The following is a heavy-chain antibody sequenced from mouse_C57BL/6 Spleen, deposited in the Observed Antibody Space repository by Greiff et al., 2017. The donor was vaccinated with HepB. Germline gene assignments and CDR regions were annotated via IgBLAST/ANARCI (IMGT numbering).Heavy chain of an antibody. J-gene: IGHJ2*01. Sequence: EVKVEESGGGLVKPGGSLKLSCAASGFTFSDYGMHWVRQAPEKGLEWVAYISSGSSTIYYADTVKGRFTISRDNAKNTLFLQMTSLRSEDTAMYYCARIPYYYGSLDYWGQGPTLTVSS. V-gene: IGHV5-17*01. D-gene: IGHD1-1*01. CDR1: GFTFSDYG. CDR3: ARIPYYYGSLDY. CDR2: ISSGSSTI.